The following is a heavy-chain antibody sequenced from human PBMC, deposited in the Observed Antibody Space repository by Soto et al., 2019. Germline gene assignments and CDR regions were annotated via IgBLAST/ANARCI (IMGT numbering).Heavy chain of an antibody. CDR1: GYIFSNFY. V-gene: IGHV1-46*03. Sequence: QVQLVPPGDEVKKPGASVKFSCKASGYIFSNFYIHWVRQAPGQGLEWIGIINPNGGSTNYAQNFQGRVTMTRDTSTSTVYMDLSSLRSEDTAVYYCTRGLASGDYWGQGTLITVSS. J-gene: IGHJ4*02. D-gene: IGHD6-6*01. CDR2: INPNGGST. CDR3: TRGLASGDY.